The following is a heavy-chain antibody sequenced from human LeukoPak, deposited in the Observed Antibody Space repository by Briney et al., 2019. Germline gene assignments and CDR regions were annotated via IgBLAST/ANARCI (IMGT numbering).Heavy chain of an antibody. CDR2: ISTYNGNT. CDR3: ASFSPTTVTFDH. J-gene: IGHJ4*02. CDR1: GYTFTTYA. Sequence: ASVKVSCKASGYTFTTYAITWVRQAPVQGLEWMGWISTYNGNTNYAQKLQGRVTMTTDTSTSTAYMELRSLRSDDTAVYHCASFSPTTVTFDHWGQGTLVAVSS. D-gene: IGHD1-1*01. V-gene: IGHV1-18*01.